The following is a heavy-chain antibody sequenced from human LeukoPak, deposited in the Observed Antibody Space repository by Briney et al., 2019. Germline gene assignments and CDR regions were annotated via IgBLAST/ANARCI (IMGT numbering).Heavy chain of an antibody. CDR2: ISTTSNTI. CDR1: GFIFSTFS. D-gene: IGHD1-1*01. V-gene: IGHV3-48*01. J-gene: IGHJ4*02. Sequence: GGSLRLSCAASGFIFSTFSMNWVRQAPGKGLEWISYISTTSNTIYYADSVKGRFTISRDNAKNSLYLQMNSLRVDDTAVYYCAKDMVGSAMTGIDYWGQGTLVTVSS. CDR3: AKDMVGSAMTGIDY.